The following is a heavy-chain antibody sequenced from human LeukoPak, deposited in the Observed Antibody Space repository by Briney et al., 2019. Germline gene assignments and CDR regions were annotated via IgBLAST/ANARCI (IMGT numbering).Heavy chain of an antibody. D-gene: IGHD3-16*02. CDR1: GGSFSGYY. CDR2: INHSGST. V-gene: IGHV4-34*01. CDR3: ARGRGDYVWGSYRWYYFDY. J-gene: IGHJ4*02. Sequence: SETLSLTCAVYGGSFSGYYWSWIRQPPGKGLEWIGEINHSGSTNYNPSLKSRVTISVDTSKNQFSLKLSSVTAADTAVYYCARGRGDYVWGSYRWYYFDYWGQGTLVTVSS.